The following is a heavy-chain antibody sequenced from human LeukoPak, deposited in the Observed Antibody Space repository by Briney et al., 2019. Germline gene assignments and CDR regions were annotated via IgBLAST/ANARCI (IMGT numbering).Heavy chain of an antibody. Sequence: ASVKVSCKASGYTFTNYGISWVRQAPGQGLEWMGWISAYNRNTDYAQHLRGRVTMTTDTSTSTAYMELRGLRSDDTAVYYCARDSVDGSGTYYSESPDYWGQGTLVTVPS. CDR2: ISAYNRNT. CDR3: ARDSVDGSGTYYSESPDY. D-gene: IGHD3-10*01. J-gene: IGHJ4*02. CDR1: GYTFTNYG. V-gene: IGHV1-18*01.